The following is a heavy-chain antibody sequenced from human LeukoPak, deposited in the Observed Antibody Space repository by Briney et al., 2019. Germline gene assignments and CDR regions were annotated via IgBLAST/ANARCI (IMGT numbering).Heavy chain of an antibody. CDR2: ISYDGSNK. D-gene: IGHD6-13*01. Sequence: GGSLRLSCAASGFTFNTYAVEWVRQAPGKGLEWVAVISYDGSNKYYADSVKGRFSISRDNSKDTLYLQMNSLRAEDTAVYYCAKDRLASGSSWTFDSWGQGTLVTVSS. CDR1: GFTFNTYA. CDR3: AKDRLASGSSWTFDS. V-gene: IGHV3-30*18. J-gene: IGHJ4*02.